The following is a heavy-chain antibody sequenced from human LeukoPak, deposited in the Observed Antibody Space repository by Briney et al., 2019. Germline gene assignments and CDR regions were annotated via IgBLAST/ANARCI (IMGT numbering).Heavy chain of an antibody. Sequence: ASVKVSCKASGYTFTSYGISWVRQAPGQGLEWMGWISAYNGNTNYAQKFQGRVTMTTDTSTSTAYMELSSLRSEDTAVYYCARDTSFYDSSGSFDYWGQGTLVTVSS. D-gene: IGHD3-22*01. J-gene: IGHJ4*02. V-gene: IGHV1-18*01. CDR3: ARDTSFYDSSGSFDY. CDR2: ISAYNGNT. CDR1: GYTFTSYG.